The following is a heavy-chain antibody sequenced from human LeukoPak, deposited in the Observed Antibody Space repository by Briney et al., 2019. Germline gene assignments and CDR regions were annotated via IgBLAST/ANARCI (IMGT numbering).Heavy chain of an antibody. CDR3: ARYRFVVGATDSFDI. D-gene: IGHD1-26*01. Sequence: GGSLRLSCAASGFTFRSYSMNWVRQAPGKGLEWVSSTSSSSSYIYYADSVKGRFTISRDNARNSLSLQMNSLRAEDTAVYYCARYRFVVGATDSFDIWGQGTMVTVSS. CDR1: GFTFRSYS. CDR2: TSSSSSYI. J-gene: IGHJ3*02. V-gene: IGHV3-21*01.